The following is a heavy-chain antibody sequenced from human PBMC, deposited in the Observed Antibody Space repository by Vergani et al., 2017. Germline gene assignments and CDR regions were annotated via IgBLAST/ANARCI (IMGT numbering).Heavy chain of an antibody. CDR2: IRSKANSYAT. Sequence: EVQLVESGGGLVQPGGSLKLSCAASGFTFSGSAMHWVRQASGKGLEWVGRIRSKANSYATAYAASVKCRFTISRDDSKNTAYLQMNSLKTEDTAVYYCTSRGYSGYEIDYWGQGTLVTVSS. CDR3: TSRGYSGYEIDY. D-gene: IGHD5-12*01. CDR1: GFTFSGSA. V-gene: IGHV3-73*01. J-gene: IGHJ4*02.